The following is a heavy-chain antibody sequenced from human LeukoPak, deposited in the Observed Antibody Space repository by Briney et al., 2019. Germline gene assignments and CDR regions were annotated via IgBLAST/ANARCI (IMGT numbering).Heavy chain of an antibody. CDR3: AELGITMVGGV. CDR2: ISWNSYSI. V-gene: IGHV3-9*01. Sequence: GRSLRLSCEASGFTFDDYVMHWVRQVPGKGLEWVSGISWNSYSIGYADSVKGRFTISRDNAKDSLYLQMNSLRAEDTAVYYCAELGITMVGGVWGKGTTVTISS. J-gene: IGHJ6*04. CDR1: GFTFDDYV. D-gene: IGHD3-10*02.